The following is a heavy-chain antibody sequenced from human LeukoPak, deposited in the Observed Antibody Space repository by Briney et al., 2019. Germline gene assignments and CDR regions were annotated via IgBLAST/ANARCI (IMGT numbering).Heavy chain of an antibody. J-gene: IGHJ5*02. CDR3: ARGRFGGSYYRNNWFDP. Sequence: SETLSLTCTVSGYSITSGYYWGWIRQTPGKGLEWIGNMYHSGSTSYNPSLKSRVTLSVDTSKNQFSLKLSSVTAADTAVYYCARGRFGGSYYRNNWFDPWGQGTLVTVSS. CDR2: MYHSGST. CDR1: GYSITSGYY. D-gene: IGHD1-26*01. V-gene: IGHV4-38-2*02.